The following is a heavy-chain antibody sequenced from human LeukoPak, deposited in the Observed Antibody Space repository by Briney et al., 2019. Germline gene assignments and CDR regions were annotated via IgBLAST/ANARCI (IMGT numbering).Heavy chain of an antibody. Sequence: GGSLRLSCAASGFTFSSYGMHWVRQAPGKGLEWVAVIWYDGSNKYYADSVKGRFTISRDNSKNTLYLQMNSLRAEDTAVYYCARGHSSSQSFDYWGQGTLVTVSS. J-gene: IGHJ4*02. D-gene: IGHD6-6*01. CDR2: IWYDGSNK. CDR1: GFTFSSYG. V-gene: IGHV3-33*01. CDR3: ARGHSSSQSFDY.